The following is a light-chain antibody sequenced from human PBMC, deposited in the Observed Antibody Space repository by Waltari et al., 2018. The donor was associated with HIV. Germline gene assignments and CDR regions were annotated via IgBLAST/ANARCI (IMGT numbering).Light chain of an antibody. CDR1: NHERKS. J-gene: IGLJ2*01. Sequence: SSVLTQPPYVSVAPGKTATITCGGNNHERKSVHCYQQKAGQAPMLLIYYDSDRPSGSPERFSGSSSGNTATLTISRVGDGDEADYYCQVWDSSSDHVLFGGGTKLTVL. CDR3: QVWDSSSDHVL. V-gene: IGLV3-21*04. CDR2: YDS.